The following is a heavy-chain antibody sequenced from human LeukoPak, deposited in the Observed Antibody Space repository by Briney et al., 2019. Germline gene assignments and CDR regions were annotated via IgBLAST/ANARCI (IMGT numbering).Heavy chain of an antibody. Sequence: SVKVSCKASGGTFSSYAISWVRQAPGQGLEWMGGIIPIFGTANYAQKFQGRVTITADESTSTAYTELSSLRSEDTAVYYCAREGLPYYYGSGSFSSPFDYWGQGTLVTVSS. CDR1: GGTFSSYA. CDR2: IIPIFGTA. V-gene: IGHV1-69*01. D-gene: IGHD3-10*01. J-gene: IGHJ4*02. CDR3: AREGLPYYYGSGSFSSPFDY.